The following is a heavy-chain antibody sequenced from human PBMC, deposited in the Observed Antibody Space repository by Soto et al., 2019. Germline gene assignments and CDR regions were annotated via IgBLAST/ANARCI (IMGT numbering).Heavy chain of an antibody. J-gene: IGHJ4*02. Sequence: PSETLSLTCAVYGGSFSGYYWSWIRQPPGKGLEWIGEINHSGSTNYNPSLKSRVTISVDTSKSQFSLKLSSVTAADTAVYYCAIGPSFRITQRGYFDYWGQGTLVTVSS. CDR1: GGSFSGYY. D-gene: IGHD3-16*01. V-gene: IGHV4-34*01. CDR3: AIGPSFRITQRGYFDY. CDR2: INHSGST.